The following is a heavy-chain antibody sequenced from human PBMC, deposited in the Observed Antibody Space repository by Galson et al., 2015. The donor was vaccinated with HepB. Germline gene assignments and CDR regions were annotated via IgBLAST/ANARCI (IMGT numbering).Heavy chain of an antibody. CDR3: ARAICSSTSCVRGYFDY. V-gene: IGHV1-3*01. CDR1: GYSFTSYA. CDR2: INAGNGDT. D-gene: IGHD2-2*01. J-gene: IGHJ4*02. Sequence: SVKVSCKASGYSFTSYAMHWVRQAPGQRLEWMGWINAGNGDTKYSQKFQGRVTITRDTPATTAYMELSSLRSEDTAVYYCARAICSSTSCVRGYFDYWGQGILVTVSS.